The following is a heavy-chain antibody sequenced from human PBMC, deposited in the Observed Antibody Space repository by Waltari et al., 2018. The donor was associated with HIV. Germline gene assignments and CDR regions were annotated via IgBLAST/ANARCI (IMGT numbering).Heavy chain of an antibody. CDR2: MNPNSGNT. CDR1: GYPFTSYD. CDR3: ARGKIVGATDAFDI. D-gene: IGHD1-26*01. J-gene: IGHJ3*02. Sequence: QVQLVQSGAEVKKPGATVKVSCKSSGYPFTSYDFNWVRQATGQGLEWMGWMNPNSGNTGYAQKVQGRVTMTRNTSISTAYMELSSLRSEDTAVYYCARGKIVGATDAFDIWGQGTMVTVSS. V-gene: IGHV1-8*01.